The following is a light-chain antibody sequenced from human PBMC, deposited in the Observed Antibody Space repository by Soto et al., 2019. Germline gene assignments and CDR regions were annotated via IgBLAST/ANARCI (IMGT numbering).Light chain of an antibody. V-gene: IGLV2-14*01. CDR1: STDIGFYDF. CDR2: EVS. CDR3: SSYTKITTAYV. J-gene: IGLJ1*01. Sequence: QSALTQPASVSGSPGQSITISCTGSSTDIGFYDFVSWYQQQPGKAPRLVIYEVSGRPSGISVRFSGSKSGNTASLTISGLQADDEGDYYCSSYTKITTAYVFGTRTKVTVL.